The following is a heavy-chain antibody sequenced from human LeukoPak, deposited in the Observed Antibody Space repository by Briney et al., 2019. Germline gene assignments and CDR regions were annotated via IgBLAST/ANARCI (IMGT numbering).Heavy chain of an antibody. CDR2: INHSGST. D-gene: IGHD2-2*01. CDR3: ARGGRRNIVVVPAALRYFDY. V-gene: IGHV4-34*01. CDR1: GGSFSGCY. J-gene: IGHJ4*02. Sequence: SETLSLTCAVYGGSFSGCYWSWIRQPPGKGLEWIGEINHSGSTNYNPSLKSRVTISVDTSKNQFSLKLSSVTAADTAVYYCARGGRRNIVVVPAALRYFDYWGQGTLVTVSS.